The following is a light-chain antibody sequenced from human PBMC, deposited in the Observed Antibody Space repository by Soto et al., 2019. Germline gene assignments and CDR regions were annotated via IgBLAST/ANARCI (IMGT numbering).Light chain of an antibody. J-gene: IGKJ1*01. CDR3: QQYNSYSPT. CDR2: GAS. V-gene: IGKV3-20*01. CDR1: QSVSSNH. Sequence: EIVLTQSPGSLSLSPRERATLSCRASQSVSSNHLAWYQQKPGQAPRLIIYGASRRATGIPDRFSGSGSGTEFTLTISRLEPEDFAVYYCQQYNSYSPTFGQGTRVEIK.